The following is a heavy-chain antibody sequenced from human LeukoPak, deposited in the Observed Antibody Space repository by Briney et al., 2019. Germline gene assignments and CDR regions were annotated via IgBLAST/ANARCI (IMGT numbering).Heavy chain of an antibody. Sequence: PGGSLRLSCAASGFTFSSYAMSWVRQAPGKGLEWVSGISGNGGSTYYADSVKGRFTISRDNSKNTLYLQMGSLRAEDMAVYYCARPATSHSSGWLLPIYYYYYMDVWGKGTTVTVSS. CDR2: ISGNGGST. J-gene: IGHJ6*03. CDR1: GFTFSSYA. V-gene: IGHV3-23*01. D-gene: IGHD6-19*01. CDR3: ARPATSHSSGWLLPIYYYYYMDV.